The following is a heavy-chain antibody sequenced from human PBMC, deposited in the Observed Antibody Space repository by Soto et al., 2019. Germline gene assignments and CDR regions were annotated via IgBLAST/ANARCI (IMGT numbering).Heavy chain of an antibody. CDR2: ISSSSNTI. V-gene: IGHV3-48*02. D-gene: IGHD3-3*01. CDR3: ARVIWSGYLTSDY. Sequence: EVQLVESGGGLGQPGGSLRLSCVVSGFTFSTSRMNWVRQAPGKGLEWVSYISSSSNTIYADSVKGRFTISRDNAKNSLYLQMNSLRDEDTAVYYCARVIWSGYLTSDYWGQGTLVTVSS. CDR1: GFTFSTSR. J-gene: IGHJ4*02.